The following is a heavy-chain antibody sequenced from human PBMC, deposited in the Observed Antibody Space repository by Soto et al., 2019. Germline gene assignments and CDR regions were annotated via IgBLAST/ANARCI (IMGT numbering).Heavy chain of an antibody. CDR2: MSTSGGVI. J-gene: IGHJ3*02. CDR3: ARGGAGSYFHREENAFDI. CDR1: GFTFSSSE. D-gene: IGHD1-26*01. Sequence: EVQLVESGGGLVQPGGSLSLSCAGSGFTFSSSEMSWVRQAPGKGLEWVSYMSTSGGVIYYADSVQGRFTISRDNAKNSLYLQMSSLGPEDTAIYYCARGGAGSYFHREENAFDIWGQGTTVTVSS. V-gene: IGHV3-48*03.